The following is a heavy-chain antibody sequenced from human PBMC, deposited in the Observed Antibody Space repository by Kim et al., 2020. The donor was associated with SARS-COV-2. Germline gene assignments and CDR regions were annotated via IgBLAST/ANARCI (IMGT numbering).Heavy chain of an antibody. CDR1: GGSISGYY. CDR2: IHSTGIT. CDR3: ARHPGGGWFDP. J-gene: IGHJ5*02. D-gene: IGHD3-16*01. V-gene: IGHV4-59*08. Sequence: SETLSLTCTVSGGSISGYYYSWIRQPPGKGLEWMGYIHSTGITKSNPSLNSQVTISIDTSKNQFSLWLTSVTAADTATSYCARHPGGGWFDPWGQEALVT.